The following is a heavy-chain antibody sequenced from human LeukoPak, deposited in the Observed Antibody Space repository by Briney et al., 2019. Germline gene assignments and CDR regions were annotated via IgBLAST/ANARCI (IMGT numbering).Heavy chain of an antibody. V-gene: IGHV3-7*01. D-gene: IGHD2-2*01. Sequence: GGSLRLSCAASGFTFSIYWMSWVRQAPGKGLEWVANIKQDGSEKYYVDSVKGRFTISRDNAKNSLSLQMNSLRAGDTAVYYCARGRCSSASCFFDYWGQGTLATVSS. J-gene: IGHJ4*02. CDR3: ARGRCSSASCFFDY. CDR2: IKQDGSEK. CDR1: GFTFSIYW.